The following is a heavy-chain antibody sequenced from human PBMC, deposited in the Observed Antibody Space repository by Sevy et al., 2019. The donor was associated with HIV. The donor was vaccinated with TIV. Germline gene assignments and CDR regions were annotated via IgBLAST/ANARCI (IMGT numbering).Heavy chain of an antibody. D-gene: IGHD1-26*01. CDR3: AKDMDPRYIYYYMDV. Sequence: GGSLRLSCAASGFTFDDYAMHWVRQAPGKGLEWVSGIGWNSDIIAYADSVMGRFTISGDNAKNSLYLQMDSLRPEDTALYYCAKDMDPRYIYYYMDVWGKGTTVTVSS. CDR2: IGWNSDII. J-gene: IGHJ6*03. V-gene: IGHV3-9*01. CDR1: GFTFDDYA.